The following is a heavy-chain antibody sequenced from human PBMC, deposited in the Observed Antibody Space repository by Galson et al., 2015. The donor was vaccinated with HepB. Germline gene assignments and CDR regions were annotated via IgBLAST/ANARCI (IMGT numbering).Heavy chain of an antibody. Sequence: SLRLSCAASGFTVSSNYMSWVRQAPGKGLEWVSVIYSGGSTYYADSVKGRFTISRDNSKNTLYLQMNSLRAEDTAVYYCAREQWLVPGHYYYGMDVWGQGTTVTVSS. V-gene: IGHV3-53*01. CDR2: IYSGGST. J-gene: IGHJ6*02. CDR3: AREQWLVPGHYYYGMDV. CDR1: GFTVSSNY. D-gene: IGHD6-19*01.